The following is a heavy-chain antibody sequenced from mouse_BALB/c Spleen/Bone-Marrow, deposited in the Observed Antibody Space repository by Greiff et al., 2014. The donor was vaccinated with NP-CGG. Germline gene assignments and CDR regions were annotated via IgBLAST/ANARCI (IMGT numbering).Heavy chain of an antibody. Sequence: VKLQESGPGLVAPSPSLSISCTVSGFSLTSYGVHWVRQPPGQGLEWLGVICADGSTNYNSALMSRLSISKDNSKSQVFLKMNSLQTDDTAMYYCARSTTATGAMDYWGQGTSVTVSS. CDR1: GFSLTSYG. V-gene: IGHV2-9*02. CDR2: ICADGST. CDR3: ARSTTATGAMDY. J-gene: IGHJ4*01. D-gene: IGHD1-2*01.